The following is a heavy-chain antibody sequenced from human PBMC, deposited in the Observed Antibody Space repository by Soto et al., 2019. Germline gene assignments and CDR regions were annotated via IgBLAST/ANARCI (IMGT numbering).Heavy chain of an antibody. J-gene: IGHJ4*02. CDR1: GFTFSSYA. D-gene: IGHD3-22*01. V-gene: IGHV3-30-3*01. CDR2: ISYDGSNK. CDR3: AREVEEADSSGYPYFDY. Sequence: GGSLRLSCAASGFTFSSYAMHWVRQAPGKGLEWVAVISYDGSNKYYADSVKGRFTISRDNSKNTLYLQMNSLRAEDTAVYYCAREVEEADSSGYPYFDYWGQGTLVTVSS.